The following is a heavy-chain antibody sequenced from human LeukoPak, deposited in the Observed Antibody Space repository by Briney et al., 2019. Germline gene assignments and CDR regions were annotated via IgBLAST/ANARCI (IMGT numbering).Heavy chain of an antibody. D-gene: IGHD3-10*01. V-gene: IGHV4-59*01. J-gene: IGHJ6*02. CDR2: IYYSGST. Sequence: SETLSLTCTVSGGSISSYYWSWIRQPPGKGLEWIGYIYYSGSTNYSPSLKSRVTISVDTSKNQFSLKLSSVTAADTAVYYCARTITMVRGEALLYYYGMDVWGQGTTVTVSS. CDR3: ARTITMVRGEALLYYYGMDV. CDR1: GGSISSYY.